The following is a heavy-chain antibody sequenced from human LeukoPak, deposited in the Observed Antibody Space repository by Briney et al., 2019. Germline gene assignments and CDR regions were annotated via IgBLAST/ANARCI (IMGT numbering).Heavy chain of an antibody. V-gene: IGHV3-23*01. J-gene: IGHJ6*03. Sequence: GGSLRLSCAASGVTLNSYAMWWLREARGEGLEWVSAISGSGGSTYYADSVKRRFTISRDNTKNTLYLQMNSLRAEDTAVYYCAKGPAAPTPYYYYYMDVWGKGTTVTVSS. D-gene: IGHD2-15*01. CDR1: GVTLNSYA. CDR2: ISGSGGST. CDR3: AKGPAAPTPYYYYYMDV.